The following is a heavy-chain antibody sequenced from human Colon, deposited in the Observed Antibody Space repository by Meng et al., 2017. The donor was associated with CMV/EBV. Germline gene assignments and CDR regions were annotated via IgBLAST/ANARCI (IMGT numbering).Heavy chain of an antibody. J-gene: IGHJ1*01. V-gene: IGHV3-21*01. D-gene: IGHD5-18*01. CDR3: VRHLEAGRNGYSEPF. Sequence: GESLKISCAASGFISTSYTMNWVRQAPGRGLEWVSSISTTGSDIYYADSVKGRFTLSRDNAKNSVFLQINSLRVEDTAVYYCVRHLEAGRNGYSEPFWGQGTLVTVSS. CDR1: GFISTSYT. CDR2: ISTTGSDI.